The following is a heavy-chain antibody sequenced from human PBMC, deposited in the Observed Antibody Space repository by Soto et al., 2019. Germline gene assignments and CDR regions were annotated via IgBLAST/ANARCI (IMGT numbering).Heavy chain of an antibody. CDR2: IIPVYGAT. Sequence: QVQLVQSGADVKKPGSSVNVSCKASGDTFSRSTFSWVRQAPGQGLEWMGGIIPVYGATNYAQKFQGRVYITAEESTSTAYMELTSLRSEDTAVYYCARLYSSSAERKMDVWGQWTTVTVSS. V-gene: IGHV1-69*01. J-gene: IGHJ6*02. D-gene: IGHD6-6*01. CDR3: ARLYSSSAERKMDV. CDR1: GDTFSRST.